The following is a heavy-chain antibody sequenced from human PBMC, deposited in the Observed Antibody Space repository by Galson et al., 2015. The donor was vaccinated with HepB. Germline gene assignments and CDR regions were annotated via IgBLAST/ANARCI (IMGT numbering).Heavy chain of an antibody. J-gene: IGHJ5*02. CDR1: GYTFTGYY. Sequence: SVKVSCKASGYTFTGYYMHWVRQAPGQGLEWMGWINPNSGGTNYAQKFQGWATMTRDTSISTAYMGLSRLRSDDTAVYYCARGRYCSSTSCSTGRWFDPWGQGTLVTVSS. V-gene: IGHV1-2*04. D-gene: IGHD2-2*01. CDR2: INPNSGGT. CDR3: ARGRYCSSTSCSTGRWFDP.